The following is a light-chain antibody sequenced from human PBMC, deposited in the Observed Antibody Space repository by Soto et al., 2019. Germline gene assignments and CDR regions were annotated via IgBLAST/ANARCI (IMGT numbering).Light chain of an antibody. V-gene: IGLV1-44*01. CDR2: DNN. CDR1: SSNIGGYT. J-gene: IGLJ1*01. Sequence: QSAVTQPPSASGTPGQKVTISCSGGSSNIGGYTVNWYQQVPGTAPRLLIYDNNQRPSGVPDRFSGSKSGTSASLAISGLQSEDEADYYCAAWDDSLNGYVFGTGTKLTVL. CDR3: AAWDDSLNGYV.